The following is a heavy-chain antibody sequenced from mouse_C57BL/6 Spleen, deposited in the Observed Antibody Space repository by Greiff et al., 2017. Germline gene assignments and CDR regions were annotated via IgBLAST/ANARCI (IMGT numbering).Heavy chain of an antibody. D-gene: IGHD2-5*01. CDR1: GYTFTDYE. CDR3: TTPYYSNYAWFAY. J-gene: IGHJ3*01. Sequence: VKLVESGAELVRPGASVTLSCKASGYTFTDYEMHWVKQTPVHGLEWIGAIDPETGGTAYNQKFKGKAILTADKSSSTAYMELRSLTSEDSAVYYCTTPYYSNYAWFAYWGQGTLVTVSA. V-gene: IGHV1-15*01. CDR2: IDPETGGT.